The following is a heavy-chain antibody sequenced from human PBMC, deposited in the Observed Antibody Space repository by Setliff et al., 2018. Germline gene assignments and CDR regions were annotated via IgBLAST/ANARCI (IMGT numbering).Heavy chain of an antibody. J-gene: IGHJ6*02. D-gene: IGHD3-22*01. Sequence: SGPTLVNPTQTLTLTCSFSGFSLSTGGVGVGWIRQPPGKALEWLALIYWDDDKRYSPSLKSRLTITKNTSKNQVVLTMTNMDPVDTATYFCARDSTLYSGYYGMNVWGQGTTVTVSS. CDR1: GFSLSTGGVG. CDR3: ARDSTLYSGYYGMNV. CDR2: IYWDDDK. V-gene: IGHV2-5*02.